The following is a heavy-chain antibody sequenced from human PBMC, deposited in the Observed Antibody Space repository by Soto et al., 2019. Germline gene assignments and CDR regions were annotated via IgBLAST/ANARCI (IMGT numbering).Heavy chain of an antibody. J-gene: IGHJ4*02. D-gene: IGHD2-2*01. V-gene: IGHV3-21*01. Sequence: GGSLRLSCAASGFTFSSYSMNWVRQAPGKGLEWVSSISSSSSYIYYADSVKGRFTISRDNAKNSLYLQMNSLRAEDTAVYYCAGEKDIVVVPAARIWEESYYSDYWGQGTLVTVSS. CDR1: GFTFSSYS. CDR3: AGEKDIVVVPAARIWEESYYSDY. CDR2: ISSSSSYI.